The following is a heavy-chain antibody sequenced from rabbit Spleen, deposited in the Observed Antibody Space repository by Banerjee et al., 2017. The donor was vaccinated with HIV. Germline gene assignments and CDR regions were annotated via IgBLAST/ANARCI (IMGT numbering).Heavy chain of an antibody. D-gene: IGHD1-1*01. V-gene: IGHV1S45*01. CDR3: ARDLVAVIGWNFSL. CDR2: IATDSDNT. CDR1: GFSLSSYYM. Sequence: QEQLVDSGGGLAQPEGSLTLTCTASGFSLSSYYMNWVRQAPGKGLEWIGNIATDSDNTYYASWAKGRFTISKTSSTTVTLQMTSLTDADTATYFCARDLVAVIGWNFSLWGPGTLVTVS. J-gene: IGHJ4*01.